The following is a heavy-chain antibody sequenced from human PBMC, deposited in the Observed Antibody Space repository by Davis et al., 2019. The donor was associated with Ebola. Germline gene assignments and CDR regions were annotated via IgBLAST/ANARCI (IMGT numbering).Heavy chain of an antibody. CDR3: ARIAAADDY. D-gene: IGHD6-13*01. CDR2: IIPILGIA. J-gene: IGHJ4*02. Sequence: SVKVSCKASGGTFSSYAISWVRQAPGQGLEWMGRIIPILGIANYAQKFQGRVTMTRDTSTSTVYMELSSLRSEDTAVYYCARIAAADDYWGQGTLVTVSS. V-gene: IGHV1-69*04. CDR1: GGTFSSYA.